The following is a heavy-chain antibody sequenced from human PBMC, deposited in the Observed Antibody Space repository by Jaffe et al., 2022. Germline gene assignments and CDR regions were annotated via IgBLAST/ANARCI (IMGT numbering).Heavy chain of an antibody. J-gene: IGHJ6*03. CDR2: IRSKAYGGTT. Sequence: EVQLVESGGGLVQPGRSLRLSCTASGFTFGDYAMSWVRQAPGKGLEWVGFIRSKAYGGTTEYAASVKGRFTISRDDSKSIAYLQMNSLKTEDTAVYYCTRGIPFYYYYYMDVWGKGTTVTVSS. CDR3: TRGIPFYYYYYMDV. D-gene: IGHD3-10*01. CDR1: GFTFGDYA. V-gene: IGHV3-49*04.